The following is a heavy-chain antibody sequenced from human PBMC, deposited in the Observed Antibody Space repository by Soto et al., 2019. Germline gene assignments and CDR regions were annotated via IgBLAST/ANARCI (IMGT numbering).Heavy chain of an antibody. J-gene: IGHJ4*02. CDR2: INHSGST. CDR3: ARGRPILTNWALDY. CDR1: GGSFSGYY. Sequence: QVQLQQWGAGLLKPSETLSLTCAVYGGSFSGYYWSWIRQPPGKGLEWIGEINHSGSTNYNPSLKIRVTISVDTSKNQFALKLSSVTAADTAVYYCARGRPILTNWALDYWGQGTLVTVSS. V-gene: IGHV4-34*01. D-gene: IGHD7-27*01.